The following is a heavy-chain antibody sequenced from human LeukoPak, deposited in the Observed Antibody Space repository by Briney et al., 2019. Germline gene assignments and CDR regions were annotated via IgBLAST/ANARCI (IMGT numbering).Heavy chain of an antibody. CDR3: ARGHTMVRGVIWWFDP. V-gene: IGHV4-59*01. CDR2: IYYSGST. D-gene: IGHD3-10*01. CDR1: GGSISNKY. Sequence: PSETLSLTCTVSGGSISNKYWSWIRQPPGKGLEWIGYIYYSGSTNYNPSLKSRVTILVDTSKNQFSLRLSSVTAADTAVYYCARGHTMVRGVIWWFDPWGQGTLVTVSS. J-gene: IGHJ5*02.